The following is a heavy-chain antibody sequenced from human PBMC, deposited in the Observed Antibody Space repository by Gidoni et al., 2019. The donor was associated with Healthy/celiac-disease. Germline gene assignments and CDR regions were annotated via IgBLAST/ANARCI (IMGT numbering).Heavy chain of an antibody. J-gene: IGHJ6*02. CDR3: ARDDGYCSGGSCSDYYYYYGMDV. D-gene: IGHD2-15*01. CDR2: ISSSSSTI. V-gene: IGHV3-48*02. Sequence: EVQLVESGGGLVQPGGSLRLSCAASGVTFSSHSMNWVRQAPGKGLEWVSYISSSSSTIYYADSVKGRFTISRDNAKNSLYLQMNSLRDEDTAVYYCARDDGYCSGGSCSDYYYYYGMDVWGQGTTVTVSS. CDR1: GVTFSSHS.